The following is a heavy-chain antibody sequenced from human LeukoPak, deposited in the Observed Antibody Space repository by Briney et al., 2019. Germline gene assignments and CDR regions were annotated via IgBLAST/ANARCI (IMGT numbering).Heavy chain of an antibody. V-gene: IGHV4-31*03. Sequence: SETLSLPCTVSGASISIGCYYWSWIRQHPGKGLEWIGYIYYSGSTYYNPSLKSRVTMSVDTSKNQFSLKLSSVTAADTAVYYCARGPYRNSFDYWGQGTLVTVSS. J-gene: IGHJ4*02. CDR2: IYYSGST. D-gene: IGHD4-11*01. CDR3: ARGPYRNSFDY. CDR1: GASISIGCYY.